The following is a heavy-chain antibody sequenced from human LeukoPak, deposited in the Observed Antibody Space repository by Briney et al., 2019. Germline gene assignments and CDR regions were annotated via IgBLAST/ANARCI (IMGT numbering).Heavy chain of an antibody. CDR3: ARGGGRQLATSHSYFDY. CDR1: GGSISGYY. Sequence: SETLSLTCNVSGGSISGYYWSCIRQPAGKGLEWIGRIYSSGTTNYNPSLKSRLTMSVDTSKNQFSLELSSVTAADTAVYFCARGGGRQLATSHSYFDYWGQGILVPVSS. D-gene: IGHD2-15*01. V-gene: IGHV4-4*07. CDR2: IYSSGTT. J-gene: IGHJ4*02.